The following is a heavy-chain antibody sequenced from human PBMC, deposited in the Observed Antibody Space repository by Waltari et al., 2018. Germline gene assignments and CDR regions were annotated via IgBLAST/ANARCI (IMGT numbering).Heavy chain of an antibody. D-gene: IGHD4-17*01. J-gene: IGHJ4*02. CDR1: GFTFSSYW. Sequence: EVQLVESGGGLVQPGGSLRLSCAASGFTFSSYWMHWVRQAPGKGLVWVTSSNSDGSSKSYADAVKGRFTISRDNAKNTLYLQMNSLRAEDTAVYYCASIAATVTTLFDYWGQGTLVTVSS. V-gene: IGHV3-74*01. CDR3: ASIAATVTTLFDY. CDR2: SNSDGSSK.